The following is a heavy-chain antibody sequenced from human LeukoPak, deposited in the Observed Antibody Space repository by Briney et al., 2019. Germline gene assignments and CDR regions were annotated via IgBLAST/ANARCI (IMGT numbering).Heavy chain of an antibody. D-gene: IGHD3-22*01. V-gene: IGHV3-53*01. CDR2: IYGDGRT. J-gene: IGHJ4*02. CDR3: ARCRHSYDSSGFPHY. Sequence: GGSLRLSCAASGFTVSNMYMTWVRQAPGKGLEWVSLIYGDGRTSYADSVKGRCTISRDNAKNSLYLQMNSLRAEDTALYYCARCRHSYDSSGFPHYWGQGTLVTVSS. CDR1: GFTVSNMY.